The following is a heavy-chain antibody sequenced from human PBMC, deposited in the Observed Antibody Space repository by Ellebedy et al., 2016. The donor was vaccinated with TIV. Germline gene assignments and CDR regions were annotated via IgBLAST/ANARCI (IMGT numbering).Heavy chain of an antibody. CDR2: IYYSGST. V-gene: IGHV4-59*12. J-gene: IGHJ4*02. Sequence: MPSETLSLTCTVSGGSISSYYWSWIRQPPGKGLEWIGYIYYSGSTNYNPSLKSRVTISVDTSKNQFSLKLSSVTAADTAVYYYARGQYWGQGTLVTVSS. CDR1: GGSISSYY. CDR3: ARGQY.